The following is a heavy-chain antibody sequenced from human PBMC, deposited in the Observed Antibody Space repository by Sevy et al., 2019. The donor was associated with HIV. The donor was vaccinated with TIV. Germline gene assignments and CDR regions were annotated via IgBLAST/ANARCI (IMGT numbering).Heavy chain of an antibody. Sequence: GGSLRLSCVASGFTFSSYYMNWVRQAPGKELEGVANIKKDGIEKHYVDSVMGRFTISRDNAKNSLYLKMNSLRVEDTAVYYCARDNNYVSDCWGQGTLVTVSS. CDR2: IKKDGIEK. CDR3: ARDNNYVSDC. D-gene: IGHD3-16*01. J-gene: IGHJ4*02. V-gene: IGHV3-7*01. CDR1: GFTFSSYY.